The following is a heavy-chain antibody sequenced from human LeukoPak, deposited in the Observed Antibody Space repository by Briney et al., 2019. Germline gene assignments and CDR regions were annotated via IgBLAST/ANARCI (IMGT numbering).Heavy chain of an antibody. CDR2: ISGGGDRT. CDR1: GIILSTLA. V-gene: IGHV3-23*01. CDR3: AKGHSAYVTGFDY. Sequence: PGGSLRLSCPASGIILSTLAMSWVRQAPGRGLECVSVISGGGDRTYYAETVRGRFTISRDNSKNTLYLQMSSLRADDTAIYYCAKGHSAYVTGFDYWGQGTLVTVSS. D-gene: IGHD5-12*01. J-gene: IGHJ4*02.